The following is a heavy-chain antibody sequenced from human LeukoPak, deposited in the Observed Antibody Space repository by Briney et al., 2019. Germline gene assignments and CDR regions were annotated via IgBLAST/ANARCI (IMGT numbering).Heavy chain of an antibody. V-gene: IGHV4-38-2*02. CDR3: ARVAQKLERIALASTSEWRPNWYFDL. CDR2: YYHSGST. Sequence: SETLSLTCTVSGYSISSGYYWGWIRQPPGKGLEWVGSYYHSGSTYYNLSLKSRVTISVDTSKNQFSLRLSSVTAADTAVFYCARVAQKLERIALASTSEWRPNWYFDLWGRGTLVTVSS. J-gene: IGHJ2*01. D-gene: IGHD6-19*01. CDR1: GYSISSGYY.